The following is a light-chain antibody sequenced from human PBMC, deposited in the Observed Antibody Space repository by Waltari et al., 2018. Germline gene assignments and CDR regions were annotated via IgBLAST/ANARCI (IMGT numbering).Light chain of an antibody. CDR1: QSISTY. CDR3: QQSYSPLT. V-gene: IGKV1-39*01. Sequence: DFQMTQSPSSLSAAVGDRVTITCRASQSISTYLNWYQQHPGKAPNLLIYAASTLQTGVPTRFSGSGAGTDFTLTISSLQPEDFATHYCQQSYSPLTFGGGTKVEIK. CDR2: AAS. J-gene: IGKJ4*01.